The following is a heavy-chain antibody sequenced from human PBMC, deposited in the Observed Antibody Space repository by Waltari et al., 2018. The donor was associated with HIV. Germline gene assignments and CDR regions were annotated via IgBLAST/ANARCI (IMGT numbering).Heavy chain of an antibody. CDR1: GGAIRSGGYY. V-gene: IGHV4-31*03. Sequence: VQLQESGPRLVKPSQTLSLTCTVSGGAIRSGGYYWHWIRQRPGKGLEWIGYIYYTGNTYYNPSLKSRVTISVDTSKNQFSLNLRSVTAADTAVYYCAKDPDYYDTTGDYWGQGTLVTVSS. CDR2: IYYTGNT. D-gene: IGHD3-22*01. J-gene: IGHJ4*02. CDR3: AKDPDYYDTTGDY.